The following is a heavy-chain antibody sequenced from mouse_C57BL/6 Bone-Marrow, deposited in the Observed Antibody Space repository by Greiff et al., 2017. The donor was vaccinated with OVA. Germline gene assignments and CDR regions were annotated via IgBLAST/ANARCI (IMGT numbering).Heavy chain of an antibody. CDR1: GYTFTSYW. Sequence: VQLQQPGAELVKPGASVKLSCKASGYTFTSYWMQWVKQRLGQGLEWIGEIDPSDSYTNYNQKFKGKATLTVDTSSSTAYMQLSSLTSEDSAVYYCASAVFAYWGQGTLVTVSA. V-gene: IGHV1-50*01. CDR3: ASAVFAY. CDR2: IDPSDSYT. J-gene: IGHJ3*01.